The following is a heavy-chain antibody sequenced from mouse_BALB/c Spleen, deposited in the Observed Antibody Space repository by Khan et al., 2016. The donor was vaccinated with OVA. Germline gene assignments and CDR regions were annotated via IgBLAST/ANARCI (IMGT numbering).Heavy chain of an antibody. J-gene: IGHJ4*01. Sequence: VQLQQSAAELARPGASVKMSCKASGYSFTTYTIHWVKQRPGQGLEWIGNINPSSGYIEYNQKFKDKTTLTADKSSSTAYMQLRSLTSEDSAVYYCASLRLRVDYWGQGTSVTVSS. V-gene: IGHV1-4*02. D-gene: IGHD1-2*01. CDR1: GYSFTTYT. CDR2: INPSSGYI. CDR3: ASLRLRVDY.